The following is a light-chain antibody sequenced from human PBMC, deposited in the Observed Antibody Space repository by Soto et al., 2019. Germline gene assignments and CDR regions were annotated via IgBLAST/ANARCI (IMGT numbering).Light chain of an antibody. Sequence: QSALTQPPSASGSPGQSVTISCTGTSSDVGGYNCVSWYQQHPGKAPKLMIYEVSKRPSGVPDRFSGSKSGNTASLTVSGLQAEDEADDYCSSYAGSNTVVFGGGTKLTVL. CDR2: EVS. J-gene: IGLJ2*01. CDR1: SSDVGGYNC. V-gene: IGLV2-8*01. CDR3: SSYAGSNTVV.